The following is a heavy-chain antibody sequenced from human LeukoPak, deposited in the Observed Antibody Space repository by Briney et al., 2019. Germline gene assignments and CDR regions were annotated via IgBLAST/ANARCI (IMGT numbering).Heavy chain of an antibody. J-gene: IGHJ4*02. CDR1: GFTFSSYA. Sequence: GGSLRLSCAASGFTFSSYAMNWVRQAPGKGLEWVSAISGSGGSTYYADSVKGRFTISRDNSKNTLYLQMNSLRAEDTAVYYCARGGGYSYGSFDYWGQGTLVTVSS. D-gene: IGHD5-18*01. V-gene: IGHV3-23*01. CDR3: ARGGGYSYGSFDY. CDR2: ISGSGGST.